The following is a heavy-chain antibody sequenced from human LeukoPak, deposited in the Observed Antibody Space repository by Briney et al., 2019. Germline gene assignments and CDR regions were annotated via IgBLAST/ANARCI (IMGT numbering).Heavy chain of an antibody. CDR1: GGSISSYY. Sequence: SETLSLTCTVSGGSISSYYWSWIRQPPGKGLEWIGYIYYSGSTNYNPSLKSRVTISVDTSKNQFSLKLSSVTAADTAVYYCARYPRRDGYNDAFDIWGQGTMVTVSS. V-gene: IGHV4-59*12. D-gene: IGHD5-24*01. J-gene: IGHJ3*02. CDR3: ARYPRRDGYNDAFDI. CDR2: IYYSGST.